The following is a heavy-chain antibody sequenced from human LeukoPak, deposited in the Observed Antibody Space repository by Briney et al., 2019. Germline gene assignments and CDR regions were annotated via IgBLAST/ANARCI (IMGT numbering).Heavy chain of an antibody. V-gene: IGHV4-39*01. CDR3: ARHWVVTPNY. D-gene: IGHD4-23*01. J-gene: IGHJ4*02. CDR2: IYYSGSA. CDR1: GGSISNSSYY. Sequence: SETLSLTCIVSGGSISNSSYYWGWIRQPPGKGLESIGSIYYSGSAYYNPSLKSRITISVDTSKNQFSLTLTSVTAADTAVYYCARHWVVTPNYWGQGTLVTVSS.